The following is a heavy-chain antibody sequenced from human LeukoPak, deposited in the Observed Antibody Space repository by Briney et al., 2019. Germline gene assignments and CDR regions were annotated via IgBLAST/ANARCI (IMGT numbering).Heavy chain of an antibody. Sequence: GGSLRLPCAASGFTFSSHAMSWVRQAPGKGLEWVSAISVSGDNTYYADSVKGRFTISRDNSKNTLYLQMNSLRAEDTAVYYCARPYSSSVQRYFDYWGQGTLVTVSS. CDR1: GFTFSSHA. CDR2: ISVSGDNT. J-gene: IGHJ4*02. CDR3: ARPYSSSVQRYFDY. D-gene: IGHD2-2*01. V-gene: IGHV3-23*01.